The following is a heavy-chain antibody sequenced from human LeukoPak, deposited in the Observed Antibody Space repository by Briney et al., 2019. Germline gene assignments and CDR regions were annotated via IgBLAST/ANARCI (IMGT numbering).Heavy chain of an antibody. V-gene: IGHV3-21*01. CDR2: IGSSSSYI. D-gene: IGHD6-13*01. Sequence: PGGSLRLSCAVSGLIGSDGYMSWVRQAPGKGLEWVSSIGSSSSYIYYADSVKGRFAVSRDNAKNSLYLQKNSLRAEDTAVYYCARGPRSGSSKPFDYWGQGTLVTVSS. J-gene: IGHJ4*02. CDR3: ARGPRSGSSKPFDY. CDR1: GLIGSDGY.